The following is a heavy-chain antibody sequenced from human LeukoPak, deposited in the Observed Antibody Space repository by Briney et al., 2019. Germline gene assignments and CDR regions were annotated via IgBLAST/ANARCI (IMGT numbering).Heavy chain of an antibody. CDR2: IYYSGST. D-gene: IGHD1-20*01. J-gene: IGHJ5*02. Sequence: SETLSLTCTVSGGSISSYYWSWIRQPPGKGLEWIGYIYYSGSTNYNPSLKSRVTISVDASKNQFSLKLSSVTAADTAVYYCARGVSITGWFDPWGQGTLVTVSS. CDR1: GGSISSYY. CDR3: ARGVSITGWFDP. V-gene: IGHV4-59*01.